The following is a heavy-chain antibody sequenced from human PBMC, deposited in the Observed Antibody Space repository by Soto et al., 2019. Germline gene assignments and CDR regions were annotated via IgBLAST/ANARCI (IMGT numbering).Heavy chain of an antibody. CDR2: ISYDGNKK. J-gene: IGHJ4*02. CDR1: GFTFSSYS. D-gene: IGHD6-13*01. Sequence: QVQLVESGGGVVQPGRSLRLSCAASGFTFSSYSMHWVRQAPGKGLEWVALISYDGNKKYYADSVKGRFTISRVNSKDTLYLQMNSLKPEDTAVYYCARDNAIWQAGIGYFDYWGQGTLVTVSS. CDR3: ARDNAIWQAGIGYFDY. V-gene: IGHV3-30-3*01.